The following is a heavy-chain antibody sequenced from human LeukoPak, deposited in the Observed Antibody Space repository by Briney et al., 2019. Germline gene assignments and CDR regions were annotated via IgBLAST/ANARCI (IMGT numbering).Heavy chain of an antibody. CDR1: GCTFSNAW. CDR2: IKGKTDGGTI. CDR3: TTDYSGGY. Sequence: GGSLRLSCAASGCTFSNAWMSWVRQAPGKGLEWVGSIKGKTDGGTIDYAAPVKGRFIISRDDSRNTLWLQMNSLKIEDTAVYYCTTDYSGGYWGQGSLVTVSS. V-gene: IGHV3-15*01. D-gene: IGHD3-10*01. J-gene: IGHJ4*02.